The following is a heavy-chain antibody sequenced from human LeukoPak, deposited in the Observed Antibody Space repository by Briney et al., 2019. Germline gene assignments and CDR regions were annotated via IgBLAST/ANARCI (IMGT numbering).Heavy chain of an antibody. Sequence: PGGSLRLSCAASGFTFSSYGMHWVRQAPGKGLEWVTVISYDGSNKYYADSVKGRFTISRDNSKNTLYLQMNSLRAEDTAVYYCAKDWEDIVVVVAATGASGSSYFDYWGQGTLVTVSS. CDR3: AKDWEDIVVVVAATGASGSSYFDY. CDR2: ISYDGSNK. V-gene: IGHV3-30*18. J-gene: IGHJ4*02. CDR1: GFTFSSYG. D-gene: IGHD2-15*01.